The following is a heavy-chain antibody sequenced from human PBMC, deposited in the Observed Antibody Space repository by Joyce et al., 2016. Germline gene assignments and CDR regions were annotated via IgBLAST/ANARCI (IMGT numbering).Heavy chain of an antibody. D-gene: IGHD3-3*01. CDR1: GGSISSSSYY. CDR3: ARDGFLEWLGDDY. Sequence: QLQLQESGPGLVKPSETLTLTCTVSGGSISSSSYYWGWLRQPPGKGLEWIGSIYYIGSTYYNPSLKSRVTISVDTSKNQFSLKLSSVTAADTAVYYCARDGFLEWLGDDYWGQGTLVTVSS. V-gene: IGHV4-39*07. J-gene: IGHJ4*02. CDR2: IYYIGST.